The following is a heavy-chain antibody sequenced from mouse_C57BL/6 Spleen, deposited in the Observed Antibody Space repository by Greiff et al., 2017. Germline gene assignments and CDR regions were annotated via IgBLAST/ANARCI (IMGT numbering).Heavy chain of an antibody. J-gene: IGHJ1*03. D-gene: IGHD1-1*01. V-gene: IGHV1-64*01. CDR1: GYTFTSYW. CDR3: AREEGVYYYGSSRYFDV. Sequence: QVQLQQPGAELVKPGASVKLSCKASGYTFTSYWMHWVKQRPGQGLEWIGMIHPNSGSTNYNEKFKSKATLTVDKSSSTAYMQLSSLTSEDSAVYYCAREEGVYYYGSSRYFDVWGTGTTVTVSS. CDR2: IHPNSGST.